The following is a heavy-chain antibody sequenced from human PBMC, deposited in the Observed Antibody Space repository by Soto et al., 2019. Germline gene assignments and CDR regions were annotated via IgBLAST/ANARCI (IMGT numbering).Heavy chain of an antibody. CDR2: ISYSGRS. CDR3: ARQRTTVVTQAYFDH. CDR1: GCSITSSSYY. Sequence: PSETLSLTCTVSGCSITSSSYYWGWIRQPPGKGLEWIGGISYSGRSYYNPSLKSRVTMSVDTSKNQFSLTLNSVTAADAAVYYCARQRTTVVTQAYFDHWGQGTLVTVSS. D-gene: IGHD4-17*01. J-gene: IGHJ4*02. V-gene: IGHV4-39*01.